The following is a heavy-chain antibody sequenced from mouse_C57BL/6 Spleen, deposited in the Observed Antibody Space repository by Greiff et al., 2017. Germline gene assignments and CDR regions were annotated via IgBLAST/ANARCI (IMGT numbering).Heavy chain of an antibody. Sequence: VQLQQSGAELVKPGASVKISCKASGYAFSSYWMNWVKQRPGKGLEWIGQIYPGDGDTNYNGKFKGKATLTADKSSSTAYMQLSSLTSEDSAVYFCARSDYGSSPGLGYWGQGTTRTVSS. J-gene: IGHJ2*01. D-gene: IGHD1-1*01. V-gene: IGHV1-80*01. CDR3: ARSDYGSSPGLGY. CDR2: IYPGDGDT. CDR1: GYAFSSYW.